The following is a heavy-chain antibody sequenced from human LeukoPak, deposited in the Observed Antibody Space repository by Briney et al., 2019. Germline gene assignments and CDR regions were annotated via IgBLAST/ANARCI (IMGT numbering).Heavy chain of an antibody. CDR2: ISGDGGST. CDR3: AKGLLGTTFLCDY. CDR1: GFTFTSYA. J-gene: IGHJ4*02. V-gene: IGHV3-23*01. D-gene: IGHD1-1*01. Sequence: GGPLRLSCAASGFTFTSYAMSWVRQAPGKGLEWVSAISGDGGSTYYADSVKGRFTISRDNSKNTLHLQMNSLRAEDTAVYYCAKGLLGTTFLCDYWGQGTLVSVSS.